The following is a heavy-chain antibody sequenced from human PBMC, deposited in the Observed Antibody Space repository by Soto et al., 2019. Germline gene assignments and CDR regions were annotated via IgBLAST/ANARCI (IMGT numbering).Heavy chain of an antibody. CDR1: GGSFSGYY. CDR2: INHSGST. D-gene: IGHD2-21*02. V-gene: IGHV4-34*01. CDR3: ARQRTSVVTQAYFDV. Sequence: SETLSLTCAVYGGSFSGYYWSWIRQPPGKGLEWIGEINHSGSTNYNPSLKSRVTISVDTSKNQFSLKLSSVTAADTAVYYCARQRTSVVTQAYFDVWGPGSLVTASS. J-gene: IGHJ4*02.